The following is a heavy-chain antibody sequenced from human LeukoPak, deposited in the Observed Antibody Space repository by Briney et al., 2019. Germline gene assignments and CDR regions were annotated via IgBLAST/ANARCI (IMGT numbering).Heavy chain of an antibody. V-gene: IGHV4-34*01. CDR1: GGSFSGYY. D-gene: IGHD2-2*01. J-gene: IGHJ5*02. CDR3: ARRVVVPAATYNWFDP. CDR2: INHSGST. Sequence: SETLSLTCAVYGGSFSGYYWSWIRQPPGKGLEWIGEINHSGSTNYNPSLKSRVTISVDTSKNQFSLKLSSVTAADTAVYYCARRVVVPAATYNWFDPWGQGTLVTVSS.